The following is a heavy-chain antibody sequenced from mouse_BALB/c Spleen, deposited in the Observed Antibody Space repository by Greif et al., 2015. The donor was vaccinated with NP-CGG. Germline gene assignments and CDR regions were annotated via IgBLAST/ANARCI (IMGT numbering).Heavy chain of an antibody. CDR2: ISSGSSTI. J-gene: IGHJ4*01. CDR1: GFTFSSFG. CDR3: ASGYGSSYRYAMDY. V-gene: IGHV5-17*02. D-gene: IGHD1-1*01. Sequence: DVHLVESGGGLVQPGGSRKLSCAASGFTFSSFGMHWVRQAPEKGLEWVAYISSGSSTIYYADTVKGRFTISRDNPKNTLFLQMTSLRSEDTAMYYCASGYGSSYRYAMDYWGQGTSVTVSS.